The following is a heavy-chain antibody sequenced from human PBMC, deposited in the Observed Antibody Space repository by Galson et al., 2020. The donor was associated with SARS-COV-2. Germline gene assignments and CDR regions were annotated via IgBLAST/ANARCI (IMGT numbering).Heavy chain of an antibody. CDR2: FNPNSGGT. CDR3: ASARGYYGSGSHYTFDY. CDR1: GYTFTGYY. D-gene: IGHD3-10*01. V-gene: IGHV1-2*02. Sequence: ASVKVSCKASGYTFTGYYMHWVRQAPGQGLEWMGWFNPNSGGTNYAQKFQGRVTMTRDTSISTAYMELSRLRSDDTAVYYCASARGYYGSGSHYTFDYWGQGTLVTVSS. J-gene: IGHJ4*02.